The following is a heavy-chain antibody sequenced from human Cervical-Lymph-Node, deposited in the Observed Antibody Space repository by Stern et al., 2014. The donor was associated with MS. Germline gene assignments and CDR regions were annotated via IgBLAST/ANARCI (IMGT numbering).Heavy chain of an antibody. CDR1: GFNFSSYA. CDR2: ISYGGSKA. CDR3: ARDLLWFGEFDWGAMDV. J-gene: IGHJ6*02. D-gene: IGHD3-10*01. V-gene: IGHV3-30-3*01. Sequence: QVQLVESGGGVVQPGRSLRLSCAATGFNFSSYAMQWVRQAPGKGLEWVAGISYGGSKAYYAASVKGRFTISRDNSKKTLFLQMNSLRLEDTADYYCARDLLWFGEFDWGAMDVWGHGTTVTVSS.